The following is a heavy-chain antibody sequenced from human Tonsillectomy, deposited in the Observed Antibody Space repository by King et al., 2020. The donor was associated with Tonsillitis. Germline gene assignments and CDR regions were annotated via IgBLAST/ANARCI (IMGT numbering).Heavy chain of an antibody. CDR3: AKDRSGRWTFDY. CDR2: ISYDGSNK. D-gene: IGHD3/OR15-3a*01. V-gene: IGHV3-30*18. CDR1: GFTFSSSG. J-gene: IGHJ4*02. Sequence: VQLVESGGGVVQTGRSLRLSCAASGFTFSSSGMHWVRQAPGKGLEWVAGISYDGSNKYYADSVKGRFTISRDDSKNTLSLQMDSLRAEDTAVYYCAKDRSGRWTFDYWGQGTLVTVSS.